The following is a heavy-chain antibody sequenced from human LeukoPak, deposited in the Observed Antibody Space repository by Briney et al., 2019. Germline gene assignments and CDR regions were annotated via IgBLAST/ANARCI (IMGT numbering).Heavy chain of an antibody. Sequence: EASVKVSRKASGYTFTSFGISWVRQAPGQGLEWMGWISAYNGNTNYAQKLQGRVTMTTDTSTSTAYMELRSLRSEDTAVYYCARERDLYTAMARGFDPWGQGTLVTVSS. CDR3: ARERDLYTAMARGFDP. CDR1: GYTFTSFG. J-gene: IGHJ5*02. V-gene: IGHV1-18*01. CDR2: ISAYNGNT. D-gene: IGHD5-18*01.